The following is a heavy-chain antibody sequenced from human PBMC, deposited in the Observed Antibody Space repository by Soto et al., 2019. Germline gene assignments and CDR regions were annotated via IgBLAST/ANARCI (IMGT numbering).Heavy chain of an antibody. CDR1: GYSFTSYW. Sequence: GESLKISCKGSGYSFTSYWISWVRQMPGKGLEWMGRIDPSDSYTNYSPSFQGHVTISADKSISTAYLQWSSLKASDTAMYYCARHGYCSSTSCYFSRLVRGGPREVSPWGQGTLVTVSS. CDR2: IDPSDSYT. CDR3: ARHGYCSSTSCYFSRLVRGGPREVSP. J-gene: IGHJ5*02. V-gene: IGHV5-10-1*01. D-gene: IGHD2-2*03.